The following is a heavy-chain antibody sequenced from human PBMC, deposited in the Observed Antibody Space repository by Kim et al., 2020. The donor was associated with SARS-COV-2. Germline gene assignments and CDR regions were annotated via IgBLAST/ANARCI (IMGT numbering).Heavy chain of an antibody. Sequence: SNPSLKSRLTNSVETSKSQLCLKLSSVTAADTAVYYCARGNDYYCYGRDVWGQGTTVTVSS. V-gene: IGHV4-59*09. J-gene: IGHJ6*02. CDR3: ARGNDYYCYGRDV. D-gene: IGHD1-1*01.